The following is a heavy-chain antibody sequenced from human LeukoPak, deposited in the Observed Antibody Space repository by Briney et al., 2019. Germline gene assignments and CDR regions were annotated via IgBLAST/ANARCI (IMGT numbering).Heavy chain of an antibody. Sequence: PGGSLRLSCAASGFTFSSYEMNWVRQAPGKGLERVSYISSSGSTIFYADSVKGRFTISRDNAKNSLYLQMNSLRAEDTAVYYCARDHSHDFWSGYQFDPWGQGTLVTVSS. CDR1: GFTFSSYE. V-gene: IGHV3-48*03. CDR3: ARDHSHDFWSGYQFDP. CDR2: ISSSGSTI. J-gene: IGHJ5*02. D-gene: IGHD3-3*01.